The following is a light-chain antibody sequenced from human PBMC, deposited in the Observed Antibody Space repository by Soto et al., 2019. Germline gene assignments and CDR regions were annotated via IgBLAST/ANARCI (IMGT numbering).Light chain of an antibody. Sequence: DIQMTQSPSTLSASVGDRVTITCRASQSISSWLAWYQQKPGKAPKLLIYDASTLQRGVPSRFSGTGSGTEFTLTISSLQPDDFATYYCQQWTFGQGTKVDIK. CDR2: DAS. CDR1: QSISSW. J-gene: IGKJ1*01. V-gene: IGKV1-5*01. CDR3: QQWT.